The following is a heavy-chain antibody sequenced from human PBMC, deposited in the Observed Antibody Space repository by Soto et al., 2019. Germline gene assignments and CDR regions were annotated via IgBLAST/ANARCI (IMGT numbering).Heavy chain of an antibody. Sequence: GGSLRLSCAASGFTFSSYSMNWVRQAPGKGLEWVSSISSSSSYLYYADSVKGRFTISRDNVKNSLYLQMNSLRAEDTAVYYCASGYGSGWTDFDAFDIWGQGTMVTVSS. CDR2: ISSSSSYL. CDR3: ASGYGSGWTDFDAFDI. J-gene: IGHJ3*02. CDR1: GFTFSSYS. V-gene: IGHV3-21*01. D-gene: IGHD6-19*01.